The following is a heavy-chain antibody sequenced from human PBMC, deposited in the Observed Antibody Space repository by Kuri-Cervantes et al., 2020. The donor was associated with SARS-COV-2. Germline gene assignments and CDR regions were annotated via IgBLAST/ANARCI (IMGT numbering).Heavy chain of an antibody. J-gene: IGHJ4*02. V-gene: IGHV3-30-3*01. CDR2: VSYNGTNK. CDR1: GFNYLNYA. CDR3: TREAYDYNMGFDS. D-gene: IGHD4-11*01. Sequence: GESLKISCSASGFNYLNYAIHWVRQAPGTGLEWVAVVSYNGTNKYYADSVKGRFTISRDNSRNIVYLQMNSLSPEDTALYYCTREAYDYNMGFDSWGQGTLVTVSS.